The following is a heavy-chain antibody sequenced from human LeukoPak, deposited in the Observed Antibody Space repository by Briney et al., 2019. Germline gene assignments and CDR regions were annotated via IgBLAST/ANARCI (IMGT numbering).Heavy chain of an antibody. CDR3: ARSIPIGKCYYGSGSYGDY. J-gene: IGHJ4*02. V-gene: IGHV1-2*02. CDR2: INPNSGGT. CDR1: GYTFTGYY. D-gene: IGHD3-10*01. Sequence: EASVKVSCKASGYTFTGYYMHWVRQAPGQGLEWMGWINPNSGGTNYAQKFQGRVTMTRDTSISTAYMELSRLRSDDTAVYYCARSIPIGKCYYGSGSYGDYWGQGTLVTVSS.